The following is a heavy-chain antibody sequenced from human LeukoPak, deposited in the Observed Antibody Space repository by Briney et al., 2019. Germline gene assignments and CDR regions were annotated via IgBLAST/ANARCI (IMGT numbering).Heavy chain of an antibody. CDR1: GFTFDDYG. D-gene: IGHD1-26*01. CDR3: ARVVVGASTAFDF. Sequence: GGSLRLSCAASGFTFDDYGMSWVRQAPGEGLEWVGRSRNKARSFTTEYAASVKGRFTLSRDDSENLVSLQMNSLKTEDTAVYYCARVVVGASTAFDFWGQGTKVTVSS. V-gene: IGHV3-72*01. CDR2: SRNKARSFTT. J-gene: IGHJ3*01.